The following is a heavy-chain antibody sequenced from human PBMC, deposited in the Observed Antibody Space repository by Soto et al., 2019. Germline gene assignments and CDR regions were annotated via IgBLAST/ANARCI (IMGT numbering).Heavy chain of an antibody. CDR3: AKCGASNTCIPTGFDP. CDR2: VYYSGST. Sequence: SETPSLTGPVSNCSISTYYWTLVRQPPGKGLEWIGYVYYSGSTNYNPSLKSRVGMSIDTSKNQFSLELKSVTAEDTAIYYCAKCGASNTCIPTGFDPWGQGSLVTVSS. D-gene: IGHD2-15*01. V-gene: IGHV4-59*12. CDR1: NCSISTYY. J-gene: IGHJ5*02.